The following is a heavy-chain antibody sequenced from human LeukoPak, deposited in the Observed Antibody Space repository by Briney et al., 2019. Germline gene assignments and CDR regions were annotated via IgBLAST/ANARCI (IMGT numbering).Heavy chain of an antibody. CDR2: IIPMFGTA. J-gene: IGHJ6*03. D-gene: IGHD5-12*01. V-gene: IGHV1-69*06. CDR3: AKGSGYEHSYYYYYMDV. CDR1: GGTFSSYE. Sequence: GASVKVSCKASGGTFSSYEISWVRQAPGQGLEWMGGIIPMFGTAKYAQKFQGRVTITADKSTSTAYMELSSLRSEDTAVYYCAKGSGYEHSYYYYYMDVWGKGTTVTFSS.